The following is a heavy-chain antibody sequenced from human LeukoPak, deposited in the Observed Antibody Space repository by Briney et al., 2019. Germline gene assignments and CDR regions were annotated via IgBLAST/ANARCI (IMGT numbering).Heavy chain of an antibody. J-gene: IGHJ4*02. V-gene: IGHV4-34*01. CDR3: ARGQLRLSN. CDR2: INHSGST. CDR1: GGSFNGYY. Sequence: SETLSLTSAVYGGSFNGYYWTWIRQPPGKGLEWIGEINHSGSTDYNPSLKSRVTISVDTSKNQFSLKLNSVTAADTAVYYCARGQLRLSNWGQGSLVIVSS. D-gene: IGHD6-25*01.